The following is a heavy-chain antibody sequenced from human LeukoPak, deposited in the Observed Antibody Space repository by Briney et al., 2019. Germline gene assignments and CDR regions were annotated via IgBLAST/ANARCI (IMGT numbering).Heavy chain of an antibody. Sequence: SGGSLRLSCAASGFTFSSYAMHWVRQAPGKGLEWVAVISYDGSNKYYADSVKGRFTISRDNSKNTLYLQMNSLRAEDTAVYYCARDRDYYDSSGYRDWGQGTLVTVSS. CDR3: ARDRDYYDSSGYRD. CDR2: ISYDGSNK. V-gene: IGHV3-30*04. CDR1: GFTFSSYA. J-gene: IGHJ4*02. D-gene: IGHD3-22*01.